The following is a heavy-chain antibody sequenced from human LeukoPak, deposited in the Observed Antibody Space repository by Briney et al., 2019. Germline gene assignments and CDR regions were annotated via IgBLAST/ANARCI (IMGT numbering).Heavy chain of an antibody. CDR1: GYIFSAYV. CDR2: INGGNGET. J-gene: IGHJ4*02. CDR3: ARGWWDLGEIPF. V-gene: IGHV1-3*01. D-gene: IGHD1-26*01. Sequence: ASVKVSCKGSGYIFSAYVLHWVRQAPGQSLEWMGWINGGNGETRYSENFHGRVTITRDAAAKTSYMELSSLGPEDTAVYYCARGWWDLGEIPFWGQGTL.